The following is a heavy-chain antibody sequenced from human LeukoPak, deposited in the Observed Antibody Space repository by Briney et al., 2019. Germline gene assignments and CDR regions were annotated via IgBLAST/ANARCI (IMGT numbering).Heavy chain of an antibody. CDR2: ISSSSSYI. Sequence: GGSLRLSCAASGFTFSRYAMHWVRQAPGKGLEWVSSISSSSSYIYYADSVKGRFTISRDNAKNSLYLQMNSLRAEDTAVYYCARDWGYYYYYGMDVWGQGTTVTVSS. V-gene: IGHV3-21*01. CDR1: GFTFSRYA. D-gene: IGHD3-16*01. J-gene: IGHJ6*02. CDR3: ARDWGYYYYYGMDV.